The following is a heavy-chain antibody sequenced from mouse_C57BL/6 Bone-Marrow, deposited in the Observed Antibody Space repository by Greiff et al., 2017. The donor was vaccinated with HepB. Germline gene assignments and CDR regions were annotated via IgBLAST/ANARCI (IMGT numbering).Heavy chain of an antibody. CDR2: IDPNSGGT. Sequence: VKLQQPGADLVKPGASVKLSCKASGYTFTSYWMHWVKQRPGRGLEWIGRIDPNSGGTKYNEKFKSKATLTVDKPSSTAYMQLSSLTSEDSAVYYCARRDYGYWYFDVWGTGTTVTVSS. CDR3: ARRDYGYWYFDV. D-gene: IGHD1-1*02. J-gene: IGHJ1*03. V-gene: IGHV1-72*01. CDR1: GYTFTSYW.